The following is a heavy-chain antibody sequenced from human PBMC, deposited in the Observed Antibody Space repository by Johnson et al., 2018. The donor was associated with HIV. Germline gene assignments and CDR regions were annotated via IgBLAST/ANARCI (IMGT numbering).Heavy chain of an antibody. CDR3: TTDQPQYNLWSGYYRWRAFDM. V-gene: IGHV3-15*01. D-gene: IGHD3-3*01. J-gene: IGHJ3*02. CDR1: GFTFTNAW. CDR2: IKSKSDGGTT. Sequence: VQLVESGGGLVKPGGSRRLSCAASGFTFTNAWMNWVRQAPGKGLEWVGRIKSKSDGGTTDYAAPVKGRFTISRDDSKNTLYLQMNSLKTGDTAMYYCTTDQPQYNLWSGYYRWRAFDMWGQGTRVTVSS.